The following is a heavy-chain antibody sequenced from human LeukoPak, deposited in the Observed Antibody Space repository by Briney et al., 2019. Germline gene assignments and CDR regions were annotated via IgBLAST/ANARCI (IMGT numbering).Heavy chain of an antibody. V-gene: IGHV4-61*02. D-gene: IGHD6-6*01. CDR3: ASRGRRYSSSGTANWFDP. CDR2: IYTSGST. Sequence: SETLSLTCTVSGGSISSGSYYWSWIRQPAGKGLEWIGRIYTSGSTNYNPSLKSRVTISVDTSKNQFSLKLSSVTAADTAVYYCASRGRRYSSSGTANWFDPWGQGTLVTVSS. J-gene: IGHJ5*02. CDR1: GGSISSGSYY.